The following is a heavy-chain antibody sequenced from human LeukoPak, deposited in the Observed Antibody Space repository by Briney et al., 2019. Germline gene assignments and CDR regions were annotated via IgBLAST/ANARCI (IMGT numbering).Heavy chain of an antibody. J-gene: IGHJ4*02. CDR2: ISAYNGNT. D-gene: IGHD3-3*01. Sequence: ASVKVSCKASGYTFTSYGISWVRQAPGQGLEWMGWISAYNGNTNYAQKFQGRVTMTRDTSISTTYMELSRLRSDDTAVYYCARVAPITIFGVDPGDYWGQGTLVTVSS. CDR3: ARVAPITIFGVDPGDY. V-gene: IGHV1-18*01. CDR1: GYTFTSYG.